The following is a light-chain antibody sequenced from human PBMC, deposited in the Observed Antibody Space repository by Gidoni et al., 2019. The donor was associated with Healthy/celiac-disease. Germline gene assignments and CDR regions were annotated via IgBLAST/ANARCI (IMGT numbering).Light chain of an antibody. CDR2: GKN. J-gene: IGLJ3*02. Sequence: SSELTQDPAASVALGQTVRPTCQGDSLRSYYASRYQQKPGQAPVLVIYGKNNRPSGIPDRFSGSSSGSTASLTITGAQAEDEADYYCNSRDSSGNHLVFGGGTKLTVL. CDR3: NSRDSSGNHLV. CDR1: SLRSYY. V-gene: IGLV3-19*01.